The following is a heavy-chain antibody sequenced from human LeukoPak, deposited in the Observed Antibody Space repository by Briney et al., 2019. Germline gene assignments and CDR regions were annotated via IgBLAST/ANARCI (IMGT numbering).Heavy chain of an antibody. Sequence: SETLSLTCAVSGGSIMTTNWWSWVRQPPGKGLEWIGEVHLSGATNYNPSLESRVSMSIDTSKYQMSLKLTSVTAADTAIYFCTRESGAFSPFGFWGQGTLVTVSS. J-gene: IGHJ4*02. CDR1: GGSIMTTNW. V-gene: IGHV4-4*02. CDR3: TRESGAFSPFGF. CDR2: VHLSGAT. D-gene: IGHD1-26*01.